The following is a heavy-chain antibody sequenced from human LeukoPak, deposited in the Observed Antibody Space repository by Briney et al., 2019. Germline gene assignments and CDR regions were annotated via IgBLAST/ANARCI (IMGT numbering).Heavy chain of an antibody. CDR2: IFYSGST. CDR3: ARYNYISLRGAFDI. V-gene: IGHV4-39*07. J-gene: IGHJ3*02. CDR1: GGSISTSSYY. D-gene: IGHD1-1*01. Sequence: SETLSLTCTVSGGSISTSSYYWGWVRQPPGKGLEWIGNIFYSGSTYYSPSLKSRVTISLDTSRNQFSLKLNSVTAADTAVYFCARYNYISLRGAFDIWGQGTMVTVSS.